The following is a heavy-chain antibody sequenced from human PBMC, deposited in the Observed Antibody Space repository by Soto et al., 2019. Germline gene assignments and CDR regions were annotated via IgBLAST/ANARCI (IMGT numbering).Heavy chain of an antibody. J-gene: IGHJ6*03. CDR2: ISYDGSNK. V-gene: IGHV3-30*18. Sequence: GGSLRLSCAASGFTFSSYGMHWVRQAPGKGLEWVAVISYDGSNKYYADSVKGRFTISRDNSKNTLYLQMNSLRAEDTAVYYCAKAMYSSSSPLDYYYMDVWGKGTTVTVSS. D-gene: IGHD6-6*01. CDR3: AKAMYSSSSPLDYYYMDV. CDR1: GFTFSSYG.